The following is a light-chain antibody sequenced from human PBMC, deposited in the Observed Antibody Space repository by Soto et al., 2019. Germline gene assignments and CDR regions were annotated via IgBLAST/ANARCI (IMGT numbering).Light chain of an antibody. J-gene: IGLJ1*01. Sequence: QSALTQPASLSGSTGQSITISCTGTSSDVGGYNYVSWYQQHPGKAPKLMIYDVSNRPSGVSNRLSGSKSGNTAALTISGLQAEDAADYYCSSYRASSTTHYVFGTGTKVTVL. V-gene: IGLV2-14*03. CDR3: SSYRASSTTHYV. CDR2: DVS. CDR1: SSDVGGYNY.